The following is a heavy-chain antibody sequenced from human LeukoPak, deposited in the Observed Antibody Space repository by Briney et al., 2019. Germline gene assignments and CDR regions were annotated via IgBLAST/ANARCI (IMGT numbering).Heavy chain of an antibody. J-gene: IGHJ4*02. D-gene: IGHD6-6*01. V-gene: IGHV1-46*01. CDR1: GYTFTTYY. Sequence: ASVKVSCKASGYTFTTYYMHWMRQAPGQGPEWMGIINPRGGSTDYSQKFQGRVTMTEDTSTDTAYMELSSLRSEDTAVYYCATGSPRKQLVFDYWGQGTLVTVSS. CDR2: INPRGGST. CDR3: ATGSPRKQLVFDY.